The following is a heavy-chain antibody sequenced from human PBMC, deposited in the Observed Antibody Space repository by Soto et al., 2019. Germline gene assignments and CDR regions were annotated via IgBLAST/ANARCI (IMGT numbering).Heavy chain of an antibody. D-gene: IGHD3-22*01. J-gene: IGHJ6*02. Sequence: QVQLVQSGAEVKKPGXSVKVSCKASGYTFTSYAMHWVRQAPGQRLEWMGWINAGNGNTKYSQMFQGRVTITRDTSASTAYMELSSLRSEDTAVYYCASSYYYDSSGYSSLYYYYGMDVWGQGTTVTVSS. CDR2: INAGNGNT. V-gene: IGHV1-3*01. CDR1: GYTFTSYA. CDR3: ASSYYYDSSGYSSLYYYYGMDV.